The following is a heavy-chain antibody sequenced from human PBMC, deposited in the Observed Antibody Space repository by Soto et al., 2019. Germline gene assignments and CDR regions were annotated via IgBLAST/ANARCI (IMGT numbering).Heavy chain of an antibody. V-gene: IGHV1-69*02. D-gene: IGHD2-2*01. J-gene: IGHJ6*03. CDR1: GGTFSSYT. CDR3: ARDLRCSSTSCYAGNYYYYYMDV. Sequence: SVKVSCKASGGTFSSYTISWVRQAPGQGLEWMGRIIPILGIANCAQKFQGRVTITADKSTSTAYMELSSLRSEDTAVYYCARDLRCSSTSCYAGNYYYYYMDVWGKGTTVTVSS. CDR2: IIPILGIA.